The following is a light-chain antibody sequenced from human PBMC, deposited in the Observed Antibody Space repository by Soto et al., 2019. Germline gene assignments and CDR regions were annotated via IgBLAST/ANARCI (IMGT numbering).Light chain of an antibody. CDR3: QQYYSTPLT. V-gene: IGKV4-1*01. Sequence: DIVMTQSPDSLAVSLGERATINCKSSQSVLYSSNNKNYLAWYQQKPGQPPKLLIYWASTRESGVPDRFSGSGSGTDFTLTTSSLHAEHVAVYYCQQYYSTPLTFGGGTKVEIK. CDR2: WAS. CDR1: QSVLYSSNNKNY. J-gene: IGKJ4*01.